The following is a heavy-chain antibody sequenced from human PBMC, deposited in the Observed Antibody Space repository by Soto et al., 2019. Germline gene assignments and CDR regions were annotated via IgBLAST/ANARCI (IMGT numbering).Heavy chain of an antibody. Sequence: GGSLRLSCAASGFSVSSNYMTWVRQAPGKGLEWVSVIFSDGSTYYADSVRGRFTISRHNSKNTLYLQMNSLRSEDTAVYYCATGPVVVVAATHWFDPWGQGTLVTVSS. CDR3: ATGPVVVVAATHWFDP. J-gene: IGHJ5*02. CDR2: IFSDGST. CDR1: GFSVSSNY. V-gene: IGHV3-53*04. D-gene: IGHD2-15*01.